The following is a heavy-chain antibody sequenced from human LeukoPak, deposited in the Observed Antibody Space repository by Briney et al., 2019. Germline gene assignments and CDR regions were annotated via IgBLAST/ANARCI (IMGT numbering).Heavy chain of an antibody. CDR2: IYYSGST. V-gene: IGHV4-39*07. Sequence: SETLSLTCTVSDGSVSSVGYYWGWIRQPPGKGLEWIGSIYYSGSTYYNPSLKSRVTISVDTSKNQFSLKLSSVTAADTAVYYCARDLLNEGNHLDYWGQGTLVTVSS. D-gene: IGHD4-23*01. CDR3: ARDLLNEGNHLDY. J-gene: IGHJ4*02. CDR1: DGSVSSVGYY.